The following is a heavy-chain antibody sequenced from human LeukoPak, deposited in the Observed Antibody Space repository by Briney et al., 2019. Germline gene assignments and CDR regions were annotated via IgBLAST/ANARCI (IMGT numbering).Heavy chain of an antibody. D-gene: IGHD6-6*01. J-gene: IGHJ1*01. Sequence: PSETLSLTCTVSGGSISSGAYCWSWLRQPPGKGREGIGYIYYSGSTYYNPSLKSRVTISVDRSKNQFSLKLSSVTAADTAVYYCVRDAEYSTSWYFQHWGQGTLVTVSS. CDR1: GGSISSGAYC. CDR2: IYYSGST. CDR3: VRDAEYSTSWYFQH. V-gene: IGHV4-30-2*01.